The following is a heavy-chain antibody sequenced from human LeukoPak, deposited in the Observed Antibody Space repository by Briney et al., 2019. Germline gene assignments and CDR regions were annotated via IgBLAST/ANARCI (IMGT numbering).Heavy chain of an antibody. Sequence: GASVKVSCKASGYTSTSYYMHWVRQAPGQGLEWMGIINPSGGSTGYAQKFQGRVTMTRDTSTSTVYMELSSLRSEDTAVYYCARGVPGYCSGGSCYPMYPWGQGTLVTVSS. J-gene: IGHJ5*02. CDR1: GYTSTSYY. V-gene: IGHV1-46*01. CDR2: INPSGGST. CDR3: ARGVPGYCSGGSCYPMYP. D-gene: IGHD2-15*01.